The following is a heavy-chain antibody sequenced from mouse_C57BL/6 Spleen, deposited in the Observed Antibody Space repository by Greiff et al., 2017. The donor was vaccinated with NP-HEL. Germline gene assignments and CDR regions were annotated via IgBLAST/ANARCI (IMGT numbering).Heavy chain of an antibody. Sequence: QVQLQQSGAELAKPGASVKLSCKASGYTFTSYWMHWVKQRPGQGLEWIGYINPSSGYTKYNQKFKDKATLTADKSSSTAYRQLSSLTYEDAAVYYGARLRGTAQYYFDDWGQGTTLTVSS. V-gene: IGHV1-7*01. CDR3: ARLRGTAQYYFDD. D-gene: IGHD3-2*02. J-gene: IGHJ2*01. CDR2: INPSSGYT. CDR1: GYTFTSYW.